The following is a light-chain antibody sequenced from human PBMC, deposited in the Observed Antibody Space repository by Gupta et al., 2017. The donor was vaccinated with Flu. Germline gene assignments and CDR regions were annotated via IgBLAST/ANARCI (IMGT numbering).Light chain of an antibody. CDR3: QQYYSYPRT. Sequence: DIQMTQSPSTLSASVGGRVTITCRASQNINNWLAWYQQKPGKAPRLLIYKVSNLESGVPSRFSGSGSGTEYTLTINSLQPDDLATYHCQQYYSYPRTFGQGTRVEIK. CDR2: KVS. J-gene: IGKJ1*01. CDR1: QNINNW. V-gene: IGKV1-5*03.